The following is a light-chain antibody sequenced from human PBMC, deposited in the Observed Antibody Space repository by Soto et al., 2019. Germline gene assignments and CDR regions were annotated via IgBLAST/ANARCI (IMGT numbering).Light chain of an antibody. V-gene: IGKV3-15*01. CDR3: QQYNNWPPWT. CDR2: GAS. J-gene: IGKJ1*01. CDR1: QNIRSN. Sequence: EIVMTQSPATLSVSPGERATLSCRASQNIRSNLAWYQQIPGQAPRLLMHGASTRATGIPARFSGSGSGTEFTLTISGLQSEDYAVYYCQQYNNWPPWTFGQGNKVEI.